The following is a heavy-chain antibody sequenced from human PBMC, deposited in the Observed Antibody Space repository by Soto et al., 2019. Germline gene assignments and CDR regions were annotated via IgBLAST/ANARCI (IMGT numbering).Heavy chain of an antibody. J-gene: IGHJ1*01. V-gene: IGHV2-5*02. CDR1: GFSLSTSGVG. Sequence: QITLKESGPPLVKPTQTLTLTCTFSGFSLSTSGVGVGWIRQPPGKALEWLALIYWDDDKRYSPSLKSRLTITKDTSKNQVVLTMTNMDPVDTATYYCARVLLWFGESLKEAYFQRWGQGTLVTVSS. D-gene: IGHD3-10*01. CDR2: IYWDDDK. CDR3: ARVLLWFGESLKEAYFQR.